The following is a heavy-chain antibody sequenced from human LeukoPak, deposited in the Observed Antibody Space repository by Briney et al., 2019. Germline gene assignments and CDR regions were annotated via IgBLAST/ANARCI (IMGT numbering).Heavy chain of an antibody. V-gene: IGHV1-8*01. J-gene: IGHJ6*02. Sequence: ASVKVSCKASGYTFTSYDINWVRQATGQGLEWMGWMNPNSGNTGYAQKFQGRVTMTRNTSISTAYMELSSLRSEDTAVYYCARGDVVAYYYYGMDVWGQGTTVTVSS. CDR1: GYTFTSYD. CDR3: ARGDVVAYYYYGMDV. CDR2: MNPNSGNT. D-gene: IGHD2-21*01.